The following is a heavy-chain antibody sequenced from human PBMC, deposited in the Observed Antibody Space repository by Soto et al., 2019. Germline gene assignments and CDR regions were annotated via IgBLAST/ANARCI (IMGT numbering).Heavy chain of an antibody. J-gene: IGHJ4*02. CDR1: RGSFSGYY. CDR2: INRSGST. CDR3: GREPGGGTYYFDY. V-gene: IGHV4-34*01. Sequence: SETLSLTCAVYRGSFSGYYWSWIRQTPGKGLEWIGEINRSGSTNYNPSLKSRVTISIDTSKNQFSLKLSSVTAADTAVYYCGREPGGGTYYFDYWGQGTLVTVSS. D-gene: IGHD3-16*01.